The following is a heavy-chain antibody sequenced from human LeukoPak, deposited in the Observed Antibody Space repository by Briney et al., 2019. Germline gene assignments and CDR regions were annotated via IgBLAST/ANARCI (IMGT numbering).Heavy chain of an antibody. V-gene: IGHV4-34*01. CDR3: TRMTTGHDY. Sequence: PSETLSLTCAVSGVSFNDYYWSWVRQTPGKGLEWIGEINHSGYTNDSPSLKSRVTLSIDTSRKQFSLDVESVTVADTGIYYCTRMTTGHDYWGQGTLVTVSS. J-gene: IGHJ4*02. D-gene: IGHD4-17*01. CDR2: INHSGYT. CDR1: GVSFNDYY.